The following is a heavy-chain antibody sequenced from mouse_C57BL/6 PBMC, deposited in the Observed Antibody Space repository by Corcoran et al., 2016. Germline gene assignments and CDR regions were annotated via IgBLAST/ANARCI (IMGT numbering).Heavy chain of an antibody. J-gene: IGHJ3*01. CDR2: INTYSGVP. CDR1: GYTFTTYG. CDR3: ARSGIYYDYDGFAY. D-gene: IGHD2-4*01. V-gene: IGHV9-3*01. Sequence: QIQLVQSGPELKKPGETVKISCKASGYTFTTYGMSWVKQAPGKGLKWMGWINTYSGVPTYADDFKGRFAFSLETSASTAYLQINNLKNEDTATYFCARSGIYYDYDGFAYWGQGTLVTVSA.